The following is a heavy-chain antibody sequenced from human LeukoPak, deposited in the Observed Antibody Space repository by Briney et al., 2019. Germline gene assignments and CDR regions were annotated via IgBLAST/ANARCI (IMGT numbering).Heavy chain of an antibody. Sequence: PGGSLRLSCAASGFTFSSYSMNWVRQAPGKGLEWVSSISSSSSYIYYADSVKGRFTISRDNAKNSLYLQMNSLRAEDTAVYYCLVVVVAATPRLRPSCFDYWGQGTLVTVSS. D-gene: IGHD2-15*01. J-gene: IGHJ4*02. V-gene: IGHV3-21*01. CDR3: LVVVVAATPRLRPSCFDY. CDR2: ISSSSSYI. CDR1: GFTFSSYS.